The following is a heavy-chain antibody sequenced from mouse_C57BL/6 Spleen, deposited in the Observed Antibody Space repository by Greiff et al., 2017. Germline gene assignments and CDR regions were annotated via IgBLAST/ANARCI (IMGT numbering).Heavy chain of an antibody. Sequence: VQLQQPGAELVRPGSSVKLSCKASGYTFTSYWMDWVKQRPGQGLEWIGNIYPSDSETHYNQKFKDKATLTVDKSSSTAYMQLSSLTSEDSAVYYYARLGVTSGYWYFDVWGTGTTVTVSS. CDR1: GYTFTSYW. J-gene: IGHJ1*03. CDR3: ARLGVTSGYWYFDV. V-gene: IGHV1-61*01. D-gene: IGHD2-1*01. CDR2: IYPSDSET.